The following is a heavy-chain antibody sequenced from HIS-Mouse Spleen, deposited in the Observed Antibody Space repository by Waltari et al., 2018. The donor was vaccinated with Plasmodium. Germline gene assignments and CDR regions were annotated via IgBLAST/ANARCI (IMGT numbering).Heavy chain of an antibody. CDR1: GFTVSSNY. Sequence: EVQLVESGGGLIQPGGSLRLSCVASGFTVSSNYMSWVRQAPGKGLEWVSVIYSGGSTYYADSVKGRFTISRDNSKNTLYLQMNSLRAEDTAVYYCARGMKSSSSAFDIWGQGTMVTVSS. J-gene: IGHJ3*02. D-gene: IGHD6-6*01. V-gene: IGHV3-53*01. CDR2: IYSGGST. CDR3: ARGMKSSSSAFDI.